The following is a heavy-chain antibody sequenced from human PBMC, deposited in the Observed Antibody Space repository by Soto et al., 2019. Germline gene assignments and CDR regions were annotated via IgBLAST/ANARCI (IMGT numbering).Heavy chain of an antibody. CDR1: GFTFSDYY. CDR2: ISSRSSTI. D-gene: IGHD2-8*01. Sequence: QVQLVESGGGLVKPGGSLRLSCAASGFTFSDYYMSWIRQAPGKGLEWVSYISSRSSTIFYADSVKGRFTISRDNVKNSLYLQMNSLRAEGTAVYYCASGTNGAFFVYWGQGILVTVSS. J-gene: IGHJ4*02. V-gene: IGHV3-11*01. CDR3: ASGTNGAFFVY.